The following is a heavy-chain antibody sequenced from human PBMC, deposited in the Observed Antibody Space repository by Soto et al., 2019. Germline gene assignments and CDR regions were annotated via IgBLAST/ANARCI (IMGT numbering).Heavy chain of an antibody. D-gene: IGHD5-18*01. CDR2: ISGSGGST. CDR3: AKDLSDPPETVDTAMVIPRV. J-gene: IGHJ4*02. Sequence: GGSLRLSCAASGFTFSSYAMSWVRQAPGKGLEWVSAISGSGGSTYYADSVKGRFTISRDNSKNTLYLQMNSLRAEDTAVYYCAKDLSDPPETVDTAMVIPRVWGQGTLVTVSS. V-gene: IGHV3-23*01. CDR1: GFTFSSYA.